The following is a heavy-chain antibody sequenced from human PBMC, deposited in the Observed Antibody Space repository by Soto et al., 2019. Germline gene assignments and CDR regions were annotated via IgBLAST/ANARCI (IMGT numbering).Heavy chain of an antibody. CDR2: INPNSGGT. J-gene: IGHJ4*02. Sequence: ASVKVSCKASGYTFTGYYMHWVRQAPGQGLEWMGWINPNSGGTNYAQKFQGRVTITRDTSAGTAYMELSSLRSEDAAVYYCARDYDSSGFYYFDYWGQGTLVTVSS. V-gene: IGHV1-2*02. CDR3: ARDYDSSGFYYFDY. D-gene: IGHD3-22*01. CDR1: GYTFTGYY.